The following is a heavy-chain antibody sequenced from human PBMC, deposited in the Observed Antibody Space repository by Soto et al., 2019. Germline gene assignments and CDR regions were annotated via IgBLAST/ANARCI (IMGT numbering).Heavy chain of an antibody. D-gene: IGHD3-16*01. CDR2: ISGSGSSI. Sequence: GLSLRLSCTASGLTLSGYEINWVRQAPGKGLEWVSSISGSGSSISYADSVRGRFIITRDNAENSLYLQINSLRAEDTAVYYCAKDARFPVFDYWGQGTLVTVSS. V-gene: IGHV3-48*03. CDR3: AKDARFPVFDY. J-gene: IGHJ4*02. CDR1: GLTLSGYE.